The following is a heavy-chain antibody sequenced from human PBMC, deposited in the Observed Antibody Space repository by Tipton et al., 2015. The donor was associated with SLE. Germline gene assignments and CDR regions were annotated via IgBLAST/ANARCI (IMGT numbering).Heavy chain of an antibody. V-gene: IGHV4-30-2*01. CDR1: DVPISSGGYS. D-gene: IGHD3-3*01. J-gene: IGHJ4*02. Sequence: TLSLTCVVSDVPISSGGYSWNWIRQPPGKGLEWIGYIHHSGSTYYSPSLKSRVTISVDRSKNQFSLRLSSVTAADTAMYFCARGFFHDYWSAEQGRKSFYFDNWGQGALVTVSS. CDR3: ARGFFHDYWSAEQGRKSFYFDN. CDR2: IHHSGST.